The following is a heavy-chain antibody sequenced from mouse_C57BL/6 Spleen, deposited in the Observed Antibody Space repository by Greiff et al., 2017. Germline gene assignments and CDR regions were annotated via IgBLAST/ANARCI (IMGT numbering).Heavy chain of an antibody. J-gene: IGHJ4*01. CDR2: IYPRSGNT. V-gene: IGHV1-81*01. D-gene: IGHD2-5*01. Sequence: VQLKESGAELARPGASVKLSCKASGYTFTSYGISWVKQRTGQGLEWIGEIYPRSGNTYYNEKFKGKATLTADKSSSTAYMELRSLTSEDSAVYFCARSGNYSNSLYYYAMDYWGQGTSVTVSS. CDR1: GYTFTSYG. CDR3: ARSGNYSNSLYYYAMDY.